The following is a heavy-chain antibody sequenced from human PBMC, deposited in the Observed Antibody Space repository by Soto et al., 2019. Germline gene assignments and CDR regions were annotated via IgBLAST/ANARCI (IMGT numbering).Heavy chain of an antibody. J-gene: IGHJ6*02. V-gene: IGHV1-8*01. D-gene: IGHD6-19*01. Sequence: QVQLVQSGAEAKKPGASVKVSCKASGYTFTSYDINWVRQATGQGLEWMGWMNPNSGNTGYAQKFQGRVTMTRNTSISTAYMELSSLRSEDTAVYYCARVRRIAVAGTYYYYYGMDVWGQGTTVTVSS. CDR3: ARVRRIAVAGTYYYYYGMDV. CDR2: MNPNSGNT. CDR1: GYTFTSYD.